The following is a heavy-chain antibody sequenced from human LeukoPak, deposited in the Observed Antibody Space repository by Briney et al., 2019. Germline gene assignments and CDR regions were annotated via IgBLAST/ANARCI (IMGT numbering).Heavy chain of an antibody. D-gene: IGHD3-3*01. CDR3: ARVYYDFWSGYRYYFDY. CDR2: IKQDGSEK. Sequence: PGGSLRLSCAASGFTFSSYWMSWVRQAPGKGLEWVANIKQDGSEKYYVDSVKGRFTISRDNAKNSLYLQMNSLRAEDTAVYYCARVYYDFWSGYRYYFDYWGQGTLITVSS. J-gene: IGHJ4*02. V-gene: IGHV3-7*01. CDR1: GFTFSSYW.